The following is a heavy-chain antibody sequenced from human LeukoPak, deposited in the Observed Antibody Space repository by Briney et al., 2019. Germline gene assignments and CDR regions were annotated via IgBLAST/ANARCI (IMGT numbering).Heavy chain of an antibody. D-gene: IGHD1-26*01. V-gene: IGHV3-21*04. CDR1: GFTFSSYS. CDR2: ITSSSSYI. Sequence: GGSLRLSCAASGFTFSSYSMNWVRQAPGKGLEWVSSITSSSSYIYYADSVKGRFTISRDNSKNTLYLQMNSLRAEDTAVYYCASFGSSRAYWGQGTLVTVSS. J-gene: IGHJ4*02. CDR3: ASFGSSRAY.